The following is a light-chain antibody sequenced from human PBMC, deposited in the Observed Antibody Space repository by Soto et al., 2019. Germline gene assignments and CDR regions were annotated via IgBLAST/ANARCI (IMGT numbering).Light chain of an antibody. CDR2: DAS. J-gene: IGKJ4*01. V-gene: IGKV3-15*01. CDR3: QQYNKWPLT. Sequence: ETVMTQSPATLSVSPGERATLSCRASQSVSSNLAWYQQKPGQAPRLLIYDASTRATGVPVRFSGSGSGTEFTLTISSLQTEDFAVYYCQQYNKWPLTFGGGTKVDNK. CDR1: QSVSSN.